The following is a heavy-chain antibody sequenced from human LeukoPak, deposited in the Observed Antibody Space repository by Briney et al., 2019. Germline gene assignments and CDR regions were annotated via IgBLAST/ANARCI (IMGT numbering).Heavy chain of an antibody. V-gene: IGHV3-7*03. D-gene: IGHD2-8*02. CDR1: GFTFSTYS. CDR2: IKEDGSET. CDR3: ARDGGWWRFDF. J-gene: IGHJ4*02. Sequence: GGSLRLSCAASGFTFSTYSMNWVRKAPGQGLEWVASIKEDGSETHYVDSVRGRFTISRDNDKNSLYLQMNNLRAEDTAMYYCARDGGWWRFDFWGQGALVTVSS.